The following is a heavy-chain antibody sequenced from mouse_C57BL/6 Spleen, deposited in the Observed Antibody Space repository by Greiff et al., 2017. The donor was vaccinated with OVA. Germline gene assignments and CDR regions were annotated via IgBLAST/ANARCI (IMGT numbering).Heavy chain of an antibody. D-gene: IGHD2-4*01. V-gene: IGHV1-53*01. CDR3: SRGGLRRWVSMDY. Sequence: QVQLQQPGTELVKPGASVKLSCKASGYTFTSYWMHWVKQRPGQGLEWIGNINPSNGGTNYNEKFKSKATLTVDKSSSTAYMNLSSLTSEDSAVYSGSRGGLRRWVSMDYWGQGTSVTVSA. CDR2: INPSNGGT. CDR1: GYTFTSYW. J-gene: IGHJ4*01.